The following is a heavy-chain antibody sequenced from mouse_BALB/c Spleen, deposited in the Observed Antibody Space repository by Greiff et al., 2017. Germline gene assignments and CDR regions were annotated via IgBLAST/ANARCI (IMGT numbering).Heavy chain of an antibody. CDR1: GFTFSSYT. CDR3: TREGTTAT. V-gene: IGHV5-6-4*01. J-gene: IGHJ2*01. D-gene: IGHD1-2*01. Sequence: EVMLVESGGGLVKPGGSLKLSCAASGFTFSSYTMSWVRQTPEKRLEWVATISSGGSYTYYPDSVKGRFTISRDNAKNTLYLQMSSLKSEDTAMYYCTREGTTATWGQGTTLTVSS. CDR2: ISSGGSYT.